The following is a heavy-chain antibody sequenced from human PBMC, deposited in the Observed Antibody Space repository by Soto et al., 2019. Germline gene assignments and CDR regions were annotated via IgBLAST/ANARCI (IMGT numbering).Heavy chain of an antibody. CDR3: ARVPSDY. CDR1: GYTFTSYA. Sequence: GASVKVSCKASGYTFTSYAMHWVRQAPGQRLEWMGWINAGNGSTKYSQKFQGRVTIARDTSASTAYMELSSLRSEDTAVYYCARVPSDYWGQGTLVTVSS. J-gene: IGHJ4*02. CDR2: INAGNGST. V-gene: IGHV1-3*01.